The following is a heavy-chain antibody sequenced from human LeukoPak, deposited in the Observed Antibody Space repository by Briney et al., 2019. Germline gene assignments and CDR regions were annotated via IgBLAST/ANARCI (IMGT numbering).Heavy chain of an antibody. V-gene: IGHV1-2*02. J-gene: IGHJ4*02. CDR2: INPNIGDT. Sequence: ASVKVSCKASGYALTGYYFHWVRQAPGQGLEWMGWINPNIGDTNYAKKFQGRVTLTRDTSINIAYMELSRLTSDDTAVYYCARSSGFFYYFDYWGQGTLVTVSS. CDR3: ARSSGFFYYFDY. CDR1: GYALTGYY. D-gene: IGHD3-22*01.